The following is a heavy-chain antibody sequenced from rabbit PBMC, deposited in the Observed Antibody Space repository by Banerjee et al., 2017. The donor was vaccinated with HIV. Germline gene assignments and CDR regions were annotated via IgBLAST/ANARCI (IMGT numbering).Heavy chain of an antibody. CDR1: GFTLSSYG. D-gene: IGHD4-1*01. V-gene: IGHV1S40*01. J-gene: IGHJ4*01. CDR2: IYAGSSGST. CDR3: ARDGSGWGPDLDL. Sequence: QSLEESGGDLVKPGASLTLTCTASGFTLSSYGVSWVRQAPGKGLEWIACIYAGSSGSTAYASWAKGRFTISKTSSTTVTLQMTSLTAADTATYFCARDGSGWGPDLDLWGQGTLVTVS.